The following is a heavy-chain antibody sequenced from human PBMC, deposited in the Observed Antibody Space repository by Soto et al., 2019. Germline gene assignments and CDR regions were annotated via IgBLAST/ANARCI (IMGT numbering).Heavy chain of an antibody. D-gene: IGHD6-13*01. CDR3: ARGSSSSLDY. CDR2: SNHGGIT. CDR1: GGSFSAYY. J-gene: IGHJ4*02. Sequence: SETLSLTCAFYGGSFSAYYWSLIRQPTGKGPEWIGESNHGGITNYNPSLKSRVVISVGTPKKQFSLKLNSMTAADTAVYYCARGSSSSLDYWGQGTLVTVSS. V-gene: IGHV4-34*01.